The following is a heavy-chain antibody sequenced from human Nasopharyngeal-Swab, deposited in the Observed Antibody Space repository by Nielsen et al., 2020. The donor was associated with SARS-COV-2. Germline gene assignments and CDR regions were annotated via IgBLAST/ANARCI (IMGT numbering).Heavy chain of an antibody. V-gene: IGHV4-59*12. J-gene: IGHJ6*02. CDR3: ARVKGIAAANYYYGMDV. Sequence: SETLSLTCTVSGGSISSYYWSWIRQPPGKGLEWIGYIHYSGSTNYNPSLKSRVTISVDTSKNQFSLKLSSVTAADTAVYYCARVKGIAAANYYYGMDVWGQGTTVTVSS. CDR1: GGSISSYY. D-gene: IGHD6-13*01. CDR2: IHYSGST.